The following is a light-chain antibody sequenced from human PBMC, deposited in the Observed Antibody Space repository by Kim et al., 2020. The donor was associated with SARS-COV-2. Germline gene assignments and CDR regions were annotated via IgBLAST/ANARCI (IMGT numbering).Light chain of an antibody. CDR1: QSVSSN. J-gene: IGKJ2*03. Sequence: PGETAPLSCRASQSVSSNLAWYQQKPGQAPRLLIYGTSTRATGIPVRFSGSGSGTEFTLTISSLQSEDFALYYCHQYSDWPPYSFGQGTKLEI. V-gene: IGKV3-15*01. CDR3: HQYSDWPPYS. CDR2: GTS.